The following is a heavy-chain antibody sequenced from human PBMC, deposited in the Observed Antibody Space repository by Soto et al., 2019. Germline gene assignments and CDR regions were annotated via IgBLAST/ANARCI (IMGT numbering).Heavy chain of an antibody. CDR3: ATHMVRGLYYYYGMDV. Sequence: ASVKVSCKASGYTLTELSMHWVRQAPGKGLEWMGGFDPEDGETIYAQKFQGRVTMTEDTSTDTAYMELSSLRSEDTAVYYCATHMVRGLYYYYGMDVWGQGTTVTVSS. D-gene: IGHD3-10*01. V-gene: IGHV1-24*01. CDR2: FDPEDGET. J-gene: IGHJ6*02. CDR1: GYTLTELS.